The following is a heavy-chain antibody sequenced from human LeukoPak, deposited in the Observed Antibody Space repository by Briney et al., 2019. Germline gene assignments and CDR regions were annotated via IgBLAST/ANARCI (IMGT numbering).Heavy chain of an antibody. CDR2: INPNSGGT. CDR3: ATANNWNYALGY. J-gene: IGHJ4*02. D-gene: IGHD1-7*01. Sequence: ASVKVSCKASGYTFTDYFMHWVRQAPGQGLEWMGWINPNSGGTNFAQKFQGRVTMTRDTSISTAYMELSSLTSDDTAVYYCATANNWNYALGYWGQGTLVTVSS. V-gene: IGHV1-2*02. CDR1: GYTFTDYF.